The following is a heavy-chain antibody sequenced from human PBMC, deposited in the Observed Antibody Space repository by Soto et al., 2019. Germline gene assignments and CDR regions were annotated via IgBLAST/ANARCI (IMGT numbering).Heavy chain of an antibody. CDR3: ARVGYCNTTSCPFYYYHHGMDV. D-gene: IGHD2-2*01. V-gene: IGHV1-69*13. CDR1: GDTFNSYA. Sequence: SVKVSCKASGDTFNSYAISWVRRAPGQGLEWMGGIIPIFHTANYAQKFQARVTMTADESARTAYMELSGLRSEDTAVYYCARVGYCNTTSCPFYYYHHGMDVWGQATTVTVSS. J-gene: IGHJ6*02. CDR2: IIPIFHTA.